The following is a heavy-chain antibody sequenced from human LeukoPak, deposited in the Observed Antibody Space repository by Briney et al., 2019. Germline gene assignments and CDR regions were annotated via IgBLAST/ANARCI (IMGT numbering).Heavy chain of an antibody. V-gene: IGHV1-69*13. CDR3: ARGETGTTGTTLRSLNY. CDR2: IIPIFGTA. D-gene: IGHD1-1*01. J-gene: IGHJ4*02. CDR1: GGTFTSYA. Sequence: SVKVSCKASGGTFTSYAISWVRQAPGQGLEWMGGIIPIFGTANYAQKFQGRVTITADESTSTAYMELSSLRSEDTAVYYCARGETGTTGTTLRSLNYWGQGTLVTVSS.